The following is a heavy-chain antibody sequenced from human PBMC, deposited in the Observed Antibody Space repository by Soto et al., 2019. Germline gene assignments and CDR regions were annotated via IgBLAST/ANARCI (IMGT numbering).Heavy chain of an antibody. Sequence: EVQLVESGGGLVKPGGSLRLSCAASGFTFSSYSMNWVRQAPGKGLEWVSSISSSSSYIYYADSVKGRFTISRDNAKNSLYLQMNGLRAEDTAVYYCARVPPYDFWSGYSLWGQGTLVTVSS. CDR2: ISSSSSYI. D-gene: IGHD3-3*01. CDR1: GFTFSSYS. V-gene: IGHV3-21*01. CDR3: ARVPPYDFWSGYSL. J-gene: IGHJ4*02.